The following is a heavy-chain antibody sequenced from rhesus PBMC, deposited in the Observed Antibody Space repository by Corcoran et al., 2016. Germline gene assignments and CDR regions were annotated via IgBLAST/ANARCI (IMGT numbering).Heavy chain of an antibody. CDR1: AYTFTSYY. Sequence: QVQLVQSGAEVRKPGTSVKLSCKTSAYTFTSYYINWVRQAPGQVLEWMGWINPTKVNTGNEEKSQGRGTVTRDTSTTTAYMELNSLRSTDTAVYYCVAGRYYFDYWGQGVLVTVSS. J-gene: IGHJ4*01. V-gene: IGHV1-200*01. D-gene: IGHD1-44*02. CDR2: INPTKVNT. CDR3: VAGRYYFDY.